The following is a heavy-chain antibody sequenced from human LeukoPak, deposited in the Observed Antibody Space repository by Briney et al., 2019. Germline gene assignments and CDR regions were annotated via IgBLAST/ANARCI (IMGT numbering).Heavy chain of an antibody. J-gene: IGHJ4*02. CDR1: GGSFSGYY. V-gene: IGHV4-34*01. CDR3: AAHRGHTYGPLDY. CDR2: INHSGST. D-gene: IGHD5-18*01. Sequence: SETLSLTCAVYGGSFSGYYWSWIRQPPGKGLEWIGEINHSGSTNYNPSLKSRVTISVDTSKNQFSLKLSSVTAADTAVYSCAAHRGHTYGPLDYWGLGTLVTVSS.